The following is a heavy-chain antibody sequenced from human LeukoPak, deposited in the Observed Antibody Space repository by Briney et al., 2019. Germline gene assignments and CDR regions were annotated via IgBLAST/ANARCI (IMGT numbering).Heavy chain of an antibody. V-gene: IGHV4-59*01. J-gene: IGHJ4*02. CDR3: ARSELLWFGGVNSGFDY. Sequence: SETLSLTCTVSGGSFSSYYWSWSRQPPEKGLEWIGYIYYSGSTNYNPSLKSRVTISLDTSKNQFSLKLSSVTAADTAVYYCARSELLWFGGVNSGFDYWGPGTLVTVSS. CDR1: GGSFSSYY. CDR2: IYYSGST. D-gene: IGHD3-10*01.